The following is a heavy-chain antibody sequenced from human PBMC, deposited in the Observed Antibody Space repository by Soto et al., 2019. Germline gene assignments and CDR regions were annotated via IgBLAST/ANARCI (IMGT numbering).Heavy chain of an antibody. Sequence: EVQLLESGGGLVQPGGSLRLTCVGSGFTFRNQDMRWVRQAPGKGLEWVAGISGRGGVTYYADSVKGRFTISRDNSKNTLYLQMHNLRANDTAVYYCAKDRQFRSYYESAGHYNDWGQGTLVTVSS. J-gene: IGHJ4*02. D-gene: IGHD3-22*01. CDR3: AKDRQFRSYYESAGHYND. CDR1: GFTFRNQD. V-gene: IGHV3-23*01. CDR2: ISGRGGVT.